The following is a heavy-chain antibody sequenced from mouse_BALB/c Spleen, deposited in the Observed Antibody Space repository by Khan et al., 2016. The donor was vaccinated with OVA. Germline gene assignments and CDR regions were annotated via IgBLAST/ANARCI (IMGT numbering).Heavy chain of an antibody. CDR3: ARRNYFGYTFAY. J-gene: IGHJ3*01. CDR1: GYTFTDYY. V-gene: IGHV1-77*01. CDR2: ISPGSGDT. D-gene: IGHD1-2*01. Sequence: QVRLQQSGAELARPGASVKLSCKASGYTFTDYYINWVKQRTGQGLEWIGEISPGSGDTYYNEKFKGKATLTADKSSSTVYMQLNSLTAEASAVYFCARRNYFGYTFAYWGQGTLVTVSA.